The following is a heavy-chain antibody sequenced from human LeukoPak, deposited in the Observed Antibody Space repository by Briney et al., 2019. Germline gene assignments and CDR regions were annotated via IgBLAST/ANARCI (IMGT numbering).Heavy chain of an antibody. CDR1: GFTLTNFD. J-gene: IGHJ2*01. D-gene: IGHD2-2*01. Sequence: ASVKVSCKASGFTLTNFDINWVRHATGQGLEWMGCMNSNTGNTGYAQESQRRVTMTRDTSIRTAYMELTNLRSEDPAVYYCARGRKSSSSPWSWYLDLWGRGTLVTASS. V-gene: IGHV1-8*01. CDR2: MNSNTGNT. CDR3: ARGRKSSSSPWSWYLDL.